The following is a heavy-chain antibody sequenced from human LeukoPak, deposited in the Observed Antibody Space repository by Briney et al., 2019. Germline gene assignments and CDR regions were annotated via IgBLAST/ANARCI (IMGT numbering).Heavy chain of an antibody. V-gene: IGHV1-2*04. J-gene: IGHJ6*02. Sequence: ASVKVSCKASGYTFTGYYMHWVRQAPGQGLEWMGWINPNSGVTNFAQKFQGWVTMTRDTSISTAYMELSRLRSDDTAVYYCARVPFYGDYVEGYYGMDVWGQGTTVTVSS. CDR2: INPNSGVT. CDR1: GYTFTGYY. D-gene: IGHD4-17*01. CDR3: ARVPFYGDYVEGYYGMDV.